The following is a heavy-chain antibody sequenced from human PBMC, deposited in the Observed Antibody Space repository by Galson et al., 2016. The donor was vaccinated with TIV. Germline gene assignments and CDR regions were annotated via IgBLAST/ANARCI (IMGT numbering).Heavy chain of an antibody. CDR2: INTATGYT. J-gene: IGHJ5*02. D-gene: IGHD2-2*01. Sequence: SVKVSCKASGYTFTSYGIHWMRQAPGQRFEWMGWINTATGYTKYSQTFQDRITITRDTSASTAYMELSSLRSEDTATYYCARLGYCSSMSCFQFDPWGQGTLVSVSS. CDR1: GYTFTSYG. CDR3: ARLGYCSSMSCFQFDP. V-gene: IGHV1-3*04.